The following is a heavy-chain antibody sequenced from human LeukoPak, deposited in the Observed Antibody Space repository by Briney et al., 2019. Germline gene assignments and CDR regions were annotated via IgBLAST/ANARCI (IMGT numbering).Heavy chain of an antibody. V-gene: IGHV4-59*01. Sequence: SETLSLTCTVSGGSMISYYWGWIRQPPGKGLEWVGYISYSGSATYNPSLESRVTISIDTSETQFSLRLNSVTAADTGVYYCARAQQISHNFDYWGQGALVTVSS. D-gene: IGHD6-13*01. CDR1: GGSMISYY. J-gene: IGHJ4*02. CDR2: ISYSGSA. CDR3: ARAQQISHNFDY.